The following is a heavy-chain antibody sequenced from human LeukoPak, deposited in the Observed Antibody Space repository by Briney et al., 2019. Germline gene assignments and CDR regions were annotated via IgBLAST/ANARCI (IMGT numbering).Heavy chain of an antibody. Sequence: GASVKVSCKASGGTFSSYAISWVRQAPGQGLEWMGGIIPIFGTASYAQKFQGRVTITADESTSTAYMELSSLRSEDTAVYYCAAQGRGYSGYDADYWGQGTLVTVSS. V-gene: IGHV1-69*13. CDR2: IIPIFGTA. CDR1: GGTFSSYA. D-gene: IGHD5-12*01. J-gene: IGHJ4*02. CDR3: AAQGRGYSGYDADY.